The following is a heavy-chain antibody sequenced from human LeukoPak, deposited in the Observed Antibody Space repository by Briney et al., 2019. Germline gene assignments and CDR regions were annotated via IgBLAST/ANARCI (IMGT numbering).Heavy chain of an antibody. Sequence: SETLSLNCTVSGGSISSYYWSWIRQPPGKGLEWIGYIYYSGSTNYNPSLKSRVTISVDTSKNQFSLKLSSVTAADTAVYYCARVTKIAARRLYYFDYWGQGTLVTVSS. CDR2: IYYSGST. J-gene: IGHJ4*02. CDR1: GGSISSYY. CDR3: ARVTKIAARRLYYFDY. D-gene: IGHD6-6*01. V-gene: IGHV4-59*01.